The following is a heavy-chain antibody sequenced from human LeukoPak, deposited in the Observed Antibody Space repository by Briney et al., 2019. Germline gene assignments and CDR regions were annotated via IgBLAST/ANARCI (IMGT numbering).Heavy chain of an antibody. CDR2: IRYDGSNK. J-gene: IGHJ4*02. CDR3: AKDHSVIDRSSGWYSGTVDY. CDR1: GFTFSSYG. Sequence: GGSLRLSCAASGFTFSSYGMHWVRQAPGKGLEWVAFIRYDGSNKYYADSVKGRFTISRDNSKNTLYLQMNSLRAEDTAVYYCAKDHSVIDRSSGWYSGTVDYWGQGALVTVSS. V-gene: IGHV3-30*02. D-gene: IGHD6-19*01.